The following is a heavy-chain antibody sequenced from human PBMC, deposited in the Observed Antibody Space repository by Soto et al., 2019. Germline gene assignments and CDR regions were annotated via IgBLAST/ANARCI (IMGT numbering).Heavy chain of an antibody. CDR1: GYTFTGYY. V-gene: IGHV1-2*04. CDR3: ARGSLMDCSSTSCSGGDWFEP. D-gene: IGHD2-2*01. J-gene: IGHJ5*02. Sequence: ASVKISCKASGYTFTGYYMHWVRQAPGQGLEWMGWINPNSGGTNYAQKFQGWVTMTRDTSISTAYMELSRLRSDDTAVYYCARGSLMDCSSTSCSGGDWFEPWGEGTLVTVSS. CDR2: INPNSGGT.